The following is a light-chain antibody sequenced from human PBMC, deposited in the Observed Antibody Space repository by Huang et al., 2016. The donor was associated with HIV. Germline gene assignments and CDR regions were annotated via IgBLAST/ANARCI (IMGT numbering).Light chain of an antibody. CDR1: QSVLYTSNNKNY. Sequence: DIVMTQSPDSLAVSLGERATINCKSSQSVLYTSNNKNYLTWFQQKPGQPPKLLIYWASTRESGVPDRVSGSGSGTDFTLTISSLQAEDVATYYCQQHYTTPLTFGGGTKVEIK. CDR2: WAS. J-gene: IGKJ4*01. V-gene: IGKV4-1*01. CDR3: QQHYTTPLT.